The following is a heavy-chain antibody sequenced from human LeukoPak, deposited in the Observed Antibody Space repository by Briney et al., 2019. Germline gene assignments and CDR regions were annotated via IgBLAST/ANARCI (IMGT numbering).Heavy chain of an antibody. CDR2: IYSGGST. D-gene: IGHD2-2*01. J-gene: IGHJ4*02. Sequence: GRSLRLSCAGSGFSRYGMHWVRQAPGKGLEWVSVIYSGGSTYYADSVKGRFTISRDNSKNTLYLQMNSLRAEDTAVYYCARKSVSSWSFDYWGQGTLVTVSS. V-gene: IGHV3-53*01. CDR1: GFSRYG. CDR3: ARKSVSSWSFDY.